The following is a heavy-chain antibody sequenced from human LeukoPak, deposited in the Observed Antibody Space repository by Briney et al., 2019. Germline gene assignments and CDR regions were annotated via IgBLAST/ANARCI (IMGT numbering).Heavy chain of an antibody. CDR2: ISGSGGST. Sequence: GGSLRLSCAASGFTFSSYAMSWVRQAPGKGLEWVSAISGSGGSTYYADSVKGRFTISRDNSKNTLYLQMNSLRAEDTAVYYGAKDRGSCSSTSCYYFDSWGQGTLVTVSS. CDR1: GFTFSSYA. J-gene: IGHJ4*02. D-gene: IGHD2-2*01. CDR3: AKDRGSCSSTSCYYFDS. V-gene: IGHV3-23*01.